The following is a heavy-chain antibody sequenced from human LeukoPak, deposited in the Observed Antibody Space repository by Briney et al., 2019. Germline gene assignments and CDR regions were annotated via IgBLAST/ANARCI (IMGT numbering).Heavy chain of an antibody. CDR1: KFTFSSYA. CDR3: ATLRRSGAERDAFDI. J-gene: IGHJ3*02. CDR2: ITSSGAGT. V-gene: IGHV3-23*01. D-gene: IGHD3-10*01. Sequence: GGSLRLSCAASKFTFSSYAMSWVRQAPGKGLERVSTITSSGAGTYYADSVKGRFTISRDNSKSTLFLRMNSLRVDDTAVYFCATLRRSGAERDAFDIWGHGTMVTVSS.